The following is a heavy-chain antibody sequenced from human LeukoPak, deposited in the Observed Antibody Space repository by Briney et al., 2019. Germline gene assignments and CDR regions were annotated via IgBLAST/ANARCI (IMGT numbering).Heavy chain of an antibody. V-gene: IGHV1-46*01. CDR3: ARDQKDYYDSSGYYP. CDR2: INPSGGST. Sequence: GASVKVSCKASGYTFTSYYMHWVRQAPGQGLEWMGIINPSGGSTSYAQKFQGRVTMTRDTSISTAYMELSRLRSDDTAVYYCARDQKDYYDSSGYYPWGQGTLVTVSS. D-gene: IGHD3-22*01. J-gene: IGHJ5*02. CDR1: GYTFTSYY.